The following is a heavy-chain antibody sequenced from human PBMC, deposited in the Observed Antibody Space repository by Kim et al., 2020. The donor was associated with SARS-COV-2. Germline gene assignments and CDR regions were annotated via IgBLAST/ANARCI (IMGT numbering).Heavy chain of an antibody. V-gene: IGHV4-59*08. Sequence: SETLSLTCTVSGGSISSYYWSWIRQPPGKGLEWIGYIYYSGSTNYNPSLKSRVTISVDTSKNQFSLKLSSVTAADTAVYYCARGGSYSGYKKFLNAFDIWGQGTMVTVSS. J-gene: IGHJ3*02. CDR1: GGSISSYY. D-gene: IGHD5-12*01. CDR3: ARGGSYSGYKKFLNAFDI. CDR2: IYYSGST.